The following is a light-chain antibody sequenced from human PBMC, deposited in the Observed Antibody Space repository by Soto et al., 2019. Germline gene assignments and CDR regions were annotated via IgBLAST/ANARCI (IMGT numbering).Light chain of an antibody. CDR2: DTS. CDR3: LLSYSGACPYWV. CDR1: TGAVTSGHY. V-gene: IGLV7-46*01. Sequence: QAVVTQEPSLTVSPGGTVTLTCGSSTGAVTSGHYPYWFQQKPGQAPRTLIYDTSNKHSWTPARFSGSLLGGKAALTLSGAQPEDEAEYYCLLSYSGACPYWVFGGGTKLTVL. J-gene: IGLJ3*02.